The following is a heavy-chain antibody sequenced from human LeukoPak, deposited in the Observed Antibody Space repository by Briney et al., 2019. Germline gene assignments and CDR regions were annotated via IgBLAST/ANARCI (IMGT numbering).Heavy chain of an antibody. CDR3: AKDMIAAADILYFQQ. Sequence: PGGSLRLSCAASGFTFSSFAMSWVRQALGKGLEWVSTIRTSGGSTLYADSVQGRFTISRDNSKNTLYLQMNSLRDEDTAVYYCAKDMIAAADILYFQQWGQGTLVTVSS. CDR2: IRTSGGST. J-gene: IGHJ1*01. CDR1: GFTFSSFA. V-gene: IGHV3-23*01. D-gene: IGHD6-13*01.